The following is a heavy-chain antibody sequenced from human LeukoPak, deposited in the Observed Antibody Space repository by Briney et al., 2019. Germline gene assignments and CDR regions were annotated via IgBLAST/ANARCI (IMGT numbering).Heavy chain of an antibody. Sequence: SVKVSCKASGGTFSSYAISWVRQAPGQGLEWMGGIIPILGIANYAQKFQGRVTITADKSTSTAYMELSSLRSEDTAVYYCARGPYDSSGNTFDYWGQGTLVTVSS. V-gene: IGHV1-69*10. D-gene: IGHD3-22*01. CDR3: ARGPYDSSGNTFDY. J-gene: IGHJ4*02. CDR2: IIPILGIA. CDR1: GGTFSSYA.